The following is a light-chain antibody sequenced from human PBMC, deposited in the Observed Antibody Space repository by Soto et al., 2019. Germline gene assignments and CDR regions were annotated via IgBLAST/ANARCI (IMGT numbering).Light chain of an antibody. V-gene: IGKV2-30*01. CDR3: MQGTRWPRYT. CDR2: KVS. CDR1: QSLVYSDGNTY. J-gene: IGKJ2*01. Sequence: DVVMTQSPLSLPVTLGQPASISCRSSQSLVYSDGNTYLNWFQQRPGQSPRRLIYKVSNRDSGVPDRFSGSGSGTDFTLKISRVEAEDVGDYCSMQGTRWPRYTFGQGTKLEIK.